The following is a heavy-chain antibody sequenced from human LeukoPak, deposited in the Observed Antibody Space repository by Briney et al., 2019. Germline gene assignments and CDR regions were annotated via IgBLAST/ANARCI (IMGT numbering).Heavy chain of an antibody. Sequence: PGGSLRLSCTASGFTFNNYAMTWVRHAPGKGLVWVSRINRDGSNTSYADSVKGRFTISRDNAKNTLFLQMNTLRAEDTAVYYCAREYGFGSGSYYPWGQGTLVTVSS. CDR1: GFTFNNYA. D-gene: IGHD3-10*01. J-gene: IGHJ5*02. CDR3: AREYGFGSGSYYP. CDR2: INRDGSNT. V-gene: IGHV3-74*01.